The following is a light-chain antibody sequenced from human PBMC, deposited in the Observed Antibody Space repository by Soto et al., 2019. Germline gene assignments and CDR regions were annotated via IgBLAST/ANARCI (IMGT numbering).Light chain of an antibody. CDR3: GAWDDNLSVVL. J-gene: IGLJ2*01. CDR1: GANIGSNY. Sequence: QSALTQPPSVSAAPGQKVTISCSGSGANIGSNYVSWYQHLPGTAPKLVIYDSDRRPSEIPDRFSGSKSGTSATLNITGLQTGDEADYYCGAWDDNLSVVLFGGGTKLTVL. V-gene: IGLV1-51*01. CDR2: DSD.